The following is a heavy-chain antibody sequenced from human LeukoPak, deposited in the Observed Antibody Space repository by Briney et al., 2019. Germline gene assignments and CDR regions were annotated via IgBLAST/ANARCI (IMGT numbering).Heavy chain of an antibody. Sequence: GGSLRLSCAASGFTFSSYAMSWVRQAPGKGLEWVANIKQDGSEKYYVDSVKGRFTISRDNAKNSLYLQMNSLRAEDTAVCYCASGSGYDFWSGYYGYFDYRGQGTLVTVSS. CDR3: ASGSGYDFWSGYYGYFDY. CDR1: GFTFSSYA. V-gene: IGHV3-7*01. D-gene: IGHD3-3*01. CDR2: IKQDGSEK. J-gene: IGHJ4*02.